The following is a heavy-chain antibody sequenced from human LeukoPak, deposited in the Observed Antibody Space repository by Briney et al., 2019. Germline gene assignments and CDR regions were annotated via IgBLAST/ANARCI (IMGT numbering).Heavy chain of an antibody. Sequence: SETLSLTCTVSGGSISSYYWIWIRQPPGKGLEWSGYIYYSGSTNYNPSLKSRVTISVDTSKNQFSLKLSSVTAADTAVYYCARLPLAAAGRGYYYYYGMDVWGQGTTVTVSS. CDR3: ARLPLAAAGRGYYYYYGMDV. D-gene: IGHD6-13*01. V-gene: IGHV4-59*08. CDR1: GGSISSYY. CDR2: IYYSGST. J-gene: IGHJ6*02.